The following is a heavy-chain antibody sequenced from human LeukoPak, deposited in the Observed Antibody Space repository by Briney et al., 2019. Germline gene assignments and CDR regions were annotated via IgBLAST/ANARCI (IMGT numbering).Heavy chain of an antibody. D-gene: IGHD5-18*01. Sequence: SETLSLTCTVSSGSINTYYWGWIRQLPGKGLGWVGYIYYAGSTNSIPSLKSRVSISVDTTTNQFSLRLPSVTAADTAVYYWARHGPAMVIDNWGQGTLVTVSS. CDR1: SGSINTYY. CDR2: IYYAGST. J-gene: IGHJ4*02. V-gene: IGHV4-59*08. CDR3: ARHGPAMVIDN.